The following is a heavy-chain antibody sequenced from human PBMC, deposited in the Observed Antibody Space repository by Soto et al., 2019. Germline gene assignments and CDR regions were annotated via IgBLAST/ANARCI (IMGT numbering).Heavy chain of an antibody. CDR2: VHPGDSDT. Sequence: GESLKISCKGVGYSFTSYWIGWVRQLPEKGLEWMGIVHPGDSDTTYSPSFQGQVTMSADKSPSTAYLQWNSLKASDTAMYYCARVALQDYYYSDMDVWGQGTTVTVSS. CDR3: ARVALQDYYYSDMDV. CDR1: GYSFTSYW. J-gene: IGHJ6*02. V-gene: IGHV5-51*01.